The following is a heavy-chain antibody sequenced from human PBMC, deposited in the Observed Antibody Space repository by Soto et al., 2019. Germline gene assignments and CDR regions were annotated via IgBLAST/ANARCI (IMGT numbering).Heavy chain of an antibody. CDR3: ARSAPTYYDIWSGFGWFDP. CDR2: INHSGST. V-gene: IGHV4-34*01. D-gene: IGHD3-3*01. J-gene: IGHJ5*02. CDR1: GGSFSGYY. Sequence: PSETLSLTCAVYGGSFSGYYWSWIRQPPGKGLEWIGEINHSGSTNYNPSLKSRVTISVETSKNQFSLKLSSVTAADTAVYYCARSAPTYYDIWSGFGWFDPWGQGTLVTVSS.